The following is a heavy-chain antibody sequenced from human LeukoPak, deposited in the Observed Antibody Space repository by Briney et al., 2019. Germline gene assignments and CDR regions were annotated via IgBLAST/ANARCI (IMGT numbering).Heavy chain of an antibody. CDR3: ARASVNYYYDSSGYYQPSDAFDI. J-gene: IGHJ3*02. Sequence: GSLRLSCAASGFTFSSYSMNWVRQPPGKGLEWIGEINHSGSTNYNPSLKSRVTISVDTSKNQFSLKLSSVTAADTAVYYCARASVNYYYDSSGYYQPSDAFDIWGQGTMVTVSS. D-gene: IGHD3-22*01. CDR2: INHSGST. CDR1: GFTFSSYS. V-gene: IGHV4-34*01.